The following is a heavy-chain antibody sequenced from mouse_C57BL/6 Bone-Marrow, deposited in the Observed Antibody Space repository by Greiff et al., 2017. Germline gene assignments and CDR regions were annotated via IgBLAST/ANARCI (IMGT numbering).Heavy chain of an antibody. J-gene: IGHJ2*01. CDR3: TRREDGSERYFDY. CDR1: GYTFTSYW. CDR2: INPGNSDT. Sequence: VQLQQSGTVLARPGASVKMSCKTSGYTFTSYWMHWVHQRPGQGLEWIGAINPGNSDTSSNQKFKGKAKLTAVTAASTAYMELSSLTNEDSAVDYSTRREDGSERYFDYWGQGTTLTVSS. D-gene: IGHD2-2*01. V-gene: IGHV1-5*01.